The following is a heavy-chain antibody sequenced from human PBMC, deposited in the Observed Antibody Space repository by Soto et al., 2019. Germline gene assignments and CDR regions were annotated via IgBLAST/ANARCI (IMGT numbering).Heavy chain of an antibody. D-gene: IGHD6-13*01. CDR1: GGSMRNYF. CDR3: AAGEASSRNLAPYYLDF. CDR2: IHYSGTA. J-gene: IGHJ4*02. V-gene: IGHV4-59*01. Sequence: SETLSLTCTVSGGSMRNYFWTWIRQPPGKGLEWIGYIHYSGTASFFPSYNPSLRSRVTISEDTSKNQFSLKLLSVTTADTAVYFCAAGEASSRNLAPYYLDFWGQGTLVTVSS.